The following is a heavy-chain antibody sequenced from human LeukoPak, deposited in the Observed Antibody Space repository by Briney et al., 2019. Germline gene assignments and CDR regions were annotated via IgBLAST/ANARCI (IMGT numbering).Heavy chain of an antibody. CDR1: GVTFSSYS. V-gene: IGHV3-48*01. D-gene: IGHD5-18*01. CDR3: ARGYSYGRPHFDS. CDR2: ISSSSITI. Sequence: GGSLRLSCAVSGVTFSSYSMNWVRQAPGKGLEWVSYISSSSITIDYADSVKGRFTISRDNAKNSLYLQMNSLRAEDTAVYYCARGYSYGRPHFDSWGQGTLVSVSS. J-gene: IGHJ4*02.